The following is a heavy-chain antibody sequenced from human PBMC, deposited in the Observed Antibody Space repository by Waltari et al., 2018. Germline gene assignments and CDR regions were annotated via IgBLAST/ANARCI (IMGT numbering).Heavy chain of an antibody. V-gene: IGHV4-38-2*02. CDR3: ARVAHEIQPYYYDSSGYYYDY. Sequence: QVQLQESGPGLVKPSETLSLTCTVSGYSISSGYYWGWIRQPPGKGLEWIGSIYHSGSTYYNPSLKSRVTISVDTSKNQFSLKLSSVTAADTAVYYCARVAHEIQPYYYDSSGYYYDYWGQGTLVTVSS. CDR2: IYHSGST. CDR1: GYSISSGYY. D-gene: IGHD3-22*01. J-gene: IGHJ4*02.